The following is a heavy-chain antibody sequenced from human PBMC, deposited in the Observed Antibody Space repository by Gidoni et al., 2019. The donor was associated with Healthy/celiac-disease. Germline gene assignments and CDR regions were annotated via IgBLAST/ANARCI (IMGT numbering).Heavy chain of an antibody. CDR1: GRSISSSSYY. V-gene: IGHV4-39*01. CDR3: ARPRDFWGGSLDY. Sequence: QLQLQESGPGLVKPSETLSLTCTVSGRSISSSSYYWCWLRQPPGKGLEWIGSIYYSGSTYYNPSIKSRDTISVDTSKNQFSRKLSSVTAADTAEYYCARPRDFWGGSLDYWGQGTLVTVSS. CDR2: IYYSGST. D-gene: IGHD3-3*01. J-gene: IGHJ4*02.